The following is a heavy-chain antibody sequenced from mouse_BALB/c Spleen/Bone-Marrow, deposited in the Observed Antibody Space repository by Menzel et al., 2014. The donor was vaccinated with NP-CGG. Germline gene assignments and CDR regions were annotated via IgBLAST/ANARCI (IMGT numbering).Heavy chain of an antibody. CDR1: GYTFTSYW. CDR3: ARYYGPAWFAY. J-gene: IGHJ3*01. D-gene: IGHD1-1*01. Sequence: QLQQSGAELVKPGASVKLSCKASGYTFTSYWIHWVKLRPGHGLERIGEINPSNGRTNYNEKFKNKATLTVDKSSSTAYIQLSSLTSEDSAVYYCARYYGPAWFAYWGQGTLVTVS. V-gene: IGHV1S81*02. CDR2: INPSNGRT.